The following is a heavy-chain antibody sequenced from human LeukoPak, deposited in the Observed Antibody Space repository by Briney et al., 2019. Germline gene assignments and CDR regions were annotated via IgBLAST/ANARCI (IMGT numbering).Heavy chain of an antibody. CDR1: GGSISRYY. CDR2: IYYSGST. CDR3: ARVLVIAGSPFDY. V-gene: IGHV4-59*08. Sequence: PSETLSLTCTVSGGSISRYYWSWIRQPPGKGLEWIGYIYYSGSTNYNPSLKSRVTISVDTSKNQFSLKLSSVTAADTAVYYCARVLVIAGSPFDYWGQGTLVTVSS. D-gene: IGHD1-26*01. J-gene: IGHJ4*02.